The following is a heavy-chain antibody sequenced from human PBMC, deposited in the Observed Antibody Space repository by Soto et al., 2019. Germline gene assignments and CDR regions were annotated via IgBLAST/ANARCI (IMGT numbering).Heavy chain of an antibody. Sequence: EVQLLESGGGLVQPGGSLRLSCAASGLTFRAFSMSWVRQHPGKGLEWVSGISGSGGSTYYADSVKGRFTISRDSSSNTLYLQMSSLRAEDTAVYYCAKSRGDSWYLYYYDYWGQGTLVTVSS. J-gene: IGHJ4*02. V-gene: IGHV3-23*01. CDR1: GLTFRAFS. CDR3: AKSRGDSWYLYYYDY. D-gene: IGHD5-12*01. CDR2: ISGSGGST.